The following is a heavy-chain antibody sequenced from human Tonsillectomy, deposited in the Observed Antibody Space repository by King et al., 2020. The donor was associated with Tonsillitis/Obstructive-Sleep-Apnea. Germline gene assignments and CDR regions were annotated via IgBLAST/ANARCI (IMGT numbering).Heavy chain of an antibody. CDR3: ALHGLFVAFYYFDY. CDR2: IKHSGST. V-gene: IGHV4-34*01. CDR1: GGSFSGYY. D-gene: IGHD3-22*01. J-gene: IGHJ4*02. Sequence: VQLQQWGAGLLKPSETLSLTCAVYGGSFSGYYWSWIRQPPGKGLEWIGEIKHSGSTNYNPSLKSRVTISVDTSKNQFSLKLSSVTAADTAVYYCALHGLFVAFYYFDYWGQGTLVTVSS.